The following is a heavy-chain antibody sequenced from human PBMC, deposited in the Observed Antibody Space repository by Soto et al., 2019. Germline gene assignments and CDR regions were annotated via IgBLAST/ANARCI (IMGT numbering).Heavy chain of an antibody. CDR3: ARSIVVVTALDY. D-gene: IGHD2-21*02. CDR2: INAGNGNT. Sequence: ASVKVSCKASGYTFTSYAMQWVRQAPGQRLEWMVWINAGNGNTKYSQKFQGRVTITRDTSASTAYLELSSLRSEDTAVYYCARSIVVVTALDYWGQGTLVTVSS. V-gene: IGHV1-3*01. J-gene: IGHJ4*02. CDR1: GYTFTSYA.